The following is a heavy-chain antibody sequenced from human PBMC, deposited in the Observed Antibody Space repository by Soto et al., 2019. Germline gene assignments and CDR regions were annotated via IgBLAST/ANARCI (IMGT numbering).Heavy chain of an antibody. V-gene: IGHV3-21*06. D-gene: IGHD2-15*01. CDR1: GFTFSSCT. CDR2: ISPSSGHI. Sequence: EVHLVESGGGLVKPGGSLRLSCAVSGFTFSSCTMNWVRQAPGKGLEWVSSISPSSGHIYYADSVKGRFTISRDNAKNLLFLQMNSLRGEDTAVYYCSGCSGGACHTNYGMDVWGQGTTVTVSS. CDR3: SGCSGGACHTNYGMDV. J-gene: IGHJ6*02.